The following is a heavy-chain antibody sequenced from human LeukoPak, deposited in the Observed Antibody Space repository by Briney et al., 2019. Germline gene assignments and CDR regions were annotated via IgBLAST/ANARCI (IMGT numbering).Heavy chain of an antibody. CDR2: IYSDGNT. CDR3: AKETDYDILTGSLFDY. J-gene: IGHJ4*02. Sequence: PGGSLRLSCAASGFTVSTSYVGWVRQAPGKGLEWVSFIYSDGNTKYADSVQGRFTISRDNSKDTLYLQMNSLRAEDTAVYYCAKETDYDILTGSLFDYWGQGTLVTVSS. D-gene: IGHD3-9*01. CDR1: GFTVSTSY. V-gene: IGHV3-53*01.